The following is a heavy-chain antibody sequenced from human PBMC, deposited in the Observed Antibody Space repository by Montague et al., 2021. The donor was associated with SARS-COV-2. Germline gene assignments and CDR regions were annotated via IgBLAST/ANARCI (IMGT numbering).Heavy chain of an antibody. D-gene: IGHD4-17*01. CDR2: IYTSGST. J-gene: IGHJ3*02. CDR1: GGSISSGSYY. Sequence: TLSLTCTVSGGSISSGSYYWSWIRQPAGKGLEWIGRIYTSGSTNYSPSLKSRVTISVDTSKNRFSLKLSSVTAADTAVYYCAMRGGALDAFDIWGQGTMVIVSS. CDR3: AMRGGALDAFDI. V-gene: IGHV4-61*02.